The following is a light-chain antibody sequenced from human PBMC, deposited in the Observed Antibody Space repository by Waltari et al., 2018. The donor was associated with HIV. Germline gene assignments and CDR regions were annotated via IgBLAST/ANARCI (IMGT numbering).Light chain of an antibody. V-gene: IGLV4-69*01. Sequence: QLVLTPSPSASLGASVTLTCPLSRVHCSYAIEWHHQQAEKGPRYLMKLNSDGSHRKGDGTPDRFSCSSSGAERDLTISSLQSEDEADYYCQTWDTGIQVFGGGTKLTVL. CDR1: RVHCSYA. CDR3: QTWDTGIQV. J-gene: IGLJ2*01. CDR2: LNSDGSH.